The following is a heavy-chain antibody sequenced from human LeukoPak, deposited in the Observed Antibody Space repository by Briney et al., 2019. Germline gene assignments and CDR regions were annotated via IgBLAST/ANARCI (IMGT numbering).Heavy chain of an antibody. CDR2: IYTSGST. Sequence: SETLSLTCTVSGGSISSGSYYWRWIRQPAGKGLEWIGRIYTSGSTNYNPSLKSRVTISVDTSKNQFSLKLSSVTAADTAVYYCARAPVPPLSSGWYPDWFDPWGQGTLVTVSS. CDR1: GGSISSGSYY. D-gene: IGHD6-19*01. V-gene: IGHV4-61*02. J-gene: IGHJ5*02. CDR3: ARAPVPPLSSGWYPDWFDP.